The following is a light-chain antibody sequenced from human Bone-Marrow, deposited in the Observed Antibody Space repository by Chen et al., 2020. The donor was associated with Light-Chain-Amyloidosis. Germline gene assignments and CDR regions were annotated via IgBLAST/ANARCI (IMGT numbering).Light chain of an antibody. CDR3: QSADSSGTYEVL. CDR2: RDT. J-gene: IGLJ2*01. Sequence: SYELTQPPSVAVSPGQTARLTCSGDDLPTKYAYWYQQKPGQAPVLGIHRDTERPSGISERFSGSSSGTTATLTISGVQAEDEADYHCQSADSSGTYEVLFGGGTKLTVL. V-gene: IGLV3-25*03. CDR1: DLPTKY.